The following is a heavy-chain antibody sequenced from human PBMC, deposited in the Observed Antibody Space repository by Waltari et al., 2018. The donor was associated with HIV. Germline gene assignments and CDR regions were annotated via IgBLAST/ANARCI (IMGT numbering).Heavy chain of an antibody. J-gene: IGHJ4*02. CDR3: GREGDYYDSSPFDY. CDR1: GFTFNPYA. V-gene: IGHV3-30-3*01. D-gene: IGHD3-22*01. CDR2: SSWDGSNN. Sequence: QVQLVESGGGVVQPGRSLRLSCAASGFTFNPYAMHWVRQAPGKGLEWVAVSSWDGSNNHYADSVKGRCTISRDNSRNSLYLQMSSLRAEDTAVYYCGREGDYYDSSPFDYWGQGTLVTVSS.